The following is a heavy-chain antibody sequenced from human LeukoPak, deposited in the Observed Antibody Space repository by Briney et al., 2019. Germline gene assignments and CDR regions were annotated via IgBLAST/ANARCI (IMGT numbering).Heavy chain of an antibody. D-gene: IGHD6-13*01. CDR3: ARDLGSSTSNY. Sequence: PSETLSVTCAVSGGSISSNNWWNWVRQPPGKGLEWIGEIYHSGSTNYNPSLKSRVTISIDKSKNQLSLKLNSITAAGTAVYYCARDLGSSTSNYWGQGTLVTVSS. CDR2: IYHSGST. CDR1: GGSISSNNW. J-gene: IGHJ4*02. V-gene: IGHV4-4*02.